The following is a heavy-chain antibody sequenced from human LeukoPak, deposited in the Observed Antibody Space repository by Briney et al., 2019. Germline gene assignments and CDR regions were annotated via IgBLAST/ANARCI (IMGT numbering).Heavy chain of an antibody. Sequence: SETLSLTCAVSGGSISSSNWWSWVRQPPGKGLEWGGEIYHSGSTNYNPSLKSRVTISVDKSKNQFSLKLSSVTAADTAVYYCASHCSGGSCSSTAVDYWGQGTLVTVSS. J-gene: IGHJ4*02. D-gene: IGHD2-15*01. CDR2: IYHSGST. V-gene: IGHV4-4*02. CDR3: ASHCSGGSCSSTAVDY. CDR1: GGSISSSNW.